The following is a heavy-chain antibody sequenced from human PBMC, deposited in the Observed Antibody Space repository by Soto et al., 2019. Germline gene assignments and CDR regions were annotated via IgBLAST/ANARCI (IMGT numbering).Heavy chain of an antibody. Sequence: ASVKVSCKASGYTFTSYDINWVRQAPGQGLEWMGWMNPNSGKTVYAQKFQGRVTMTRNTSINTAYMEMSSLTSEDTAVYYCARCGPHIVTGYDYWGQGTLVTSPQ. CDR3: ARCGPHIVTGYDY. CDR2: MNPNSGKT. J-gene: IGHJ4*02. V-gene: IGHV1-8*01. D-gene: IGHD3-9*01. CDR1: GYTFTSYD.